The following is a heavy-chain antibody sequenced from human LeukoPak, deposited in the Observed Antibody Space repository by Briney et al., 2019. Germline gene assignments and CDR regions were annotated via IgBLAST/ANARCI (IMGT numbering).Heavy chain of an antibody. V-gene: IGHV3-9*01. CDR3: AKSGGSFTGGTFDY. J-gene: IGHJ4*02. CDR2: ISWNSGSI. CDR1: GFTFDDYA. Sequence: PGGSLRLSSAASGFTFDDYAMHWVRQAPGKCLEWVPGISWNSGSIGYADSVKGRFTISRDNAKNSLYLQMNSLRAEDTALYYCAKSGGSFTGGTFDYWGQGTLVTVSS. D-gene: IGHD1-26*01.